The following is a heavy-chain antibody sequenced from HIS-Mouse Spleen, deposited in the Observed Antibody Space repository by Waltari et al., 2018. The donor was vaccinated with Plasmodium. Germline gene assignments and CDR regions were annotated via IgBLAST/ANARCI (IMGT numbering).Heavy chain of an antibody. CDR1: GYTFTRYG. J-gene: IGHJ3*02. D-gene: IGHD6-19*01. V-gene: IGHV1-18*01. CDR2: ISAYNGNT. Sequence: QVQLVQSGTEMKKPGASVKVSCKASGYTFTRYGLNGVRQAPGQGLEWMGWISAYNGNTNYAQKLQGRVTMTTDTSTSTAYMQLRSLRSDDTAVYYCARGSAGDAFDIWGQGTMVTVSS. CDR3: ARGSAGDAFDI.